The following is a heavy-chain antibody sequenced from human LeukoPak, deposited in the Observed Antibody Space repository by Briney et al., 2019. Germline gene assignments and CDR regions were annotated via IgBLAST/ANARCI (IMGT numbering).Heavy chain of an antibody. Sequence: GGSLRVSCAASGFTFNSYSMNWVRQARGKGLEWVSSISSSSSYIYYADSVKGRFTISRDNAKNSLYLQMNSLRAEDTAVYYCARVFGRYYYYYYGMDVWGQGTTVTVSS. CDR3: ARVFGRYYYYYYGMDV. CDR2: ISSSSSYI. D-gene: IGHD3-10*01. J-gene: IGHJ6*02. CDR1: GFTFNSYS. V-gene: IGHV3-21*01.